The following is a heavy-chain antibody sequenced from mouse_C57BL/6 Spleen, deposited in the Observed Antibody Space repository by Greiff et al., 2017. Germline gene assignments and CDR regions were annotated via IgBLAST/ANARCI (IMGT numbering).Heavy chain of an antibody. Sequence: EVMLVESGGGLVQPGGSLKLSCAASGFTFSDYYMYWVRQTPEKRLEWVAYISNGGGSTYYPDTVKGRFTISRDNAKNTLYLQMSRLKSEDTAMYYCARQVTTVVAPGYFDVGGTGTTVTVSS. CDR1: GFTFSDYY. D-gene: IGHD1-1*01. V-gene: IGHV5-12*01. J-gene: IGHJ1*03. CDR2: ISNGGGST. CDR3: ARQVTTVVAPGYFDV.